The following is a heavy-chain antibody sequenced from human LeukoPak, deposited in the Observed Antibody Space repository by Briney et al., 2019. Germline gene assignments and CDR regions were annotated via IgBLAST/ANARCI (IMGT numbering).Heavy chain of an antibody. D-gene: IGHD2-2*01. Sequence: GRSLRLSCAASGFTFDDYAMHWVRQAPGKGLEWVSGISWNSGSIGYADSVKGRFTISRDNAKNSLYLQMNSLRAEDTALYYCARSGDCSSTSCWFDPWGQGTLVTVSS. CDR3: ARSGDCSSTSCWFDP. J-gene: IGHJ5*02. V-gene: IGHV3-9*01. CDR1: GFTFDDYA. CDR2: ISWNSGSI.